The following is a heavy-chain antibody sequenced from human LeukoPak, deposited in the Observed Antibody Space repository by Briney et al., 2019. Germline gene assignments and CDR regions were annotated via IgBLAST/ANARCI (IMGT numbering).Heavy chain of an antibody. CDR3: AKEDSSGIAVAGVDY. D-gene: IGHD6-19*01. CDR2: IRYDGSNK. J-gene: IGHJ4*02. Sequence: GGSLRLSCAASGFTFSSYGMHWVRQAPGKGLEWVAFIRYDGSNKYYADSVKGRFTISRDNSKNTLYLQMNSLRAEDTAVYYCAKEDSSGIAVAGVDYWGQGTLVTVSS. V-gene: IGHV3-30*02. CDR1: GFTFSSYG.